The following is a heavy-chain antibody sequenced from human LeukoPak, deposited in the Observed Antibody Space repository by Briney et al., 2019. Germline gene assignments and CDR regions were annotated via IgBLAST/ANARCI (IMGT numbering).Heavy chain of an antibody. Sequence: SETLSLTCTVSGGSISSYYWNWIRQPPGKGLEWIGYIYYSGTTNYNPSLKSRVSMSVDTSKNQFSLKLSSVTAADTAVYYCAREGGYYDSSGYYRWDYWGQGTLVTVSS. CDR2: IYYSGTT. V-gene: IGHV4-59*12. CDR3: AREGGYYDSSGYYRWDY. CDR1: GGSISSYY. J-gene: IGHJ4*02. D-gene: IGHD3-22*01.